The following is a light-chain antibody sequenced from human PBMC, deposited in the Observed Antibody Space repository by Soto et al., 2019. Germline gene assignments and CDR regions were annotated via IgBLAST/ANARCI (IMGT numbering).Light chain of an antibody. CDR3: QQRRSWPPTIT. CDR2: DAS. V-gene: IGKV3-11*01. CDR1: QSVSTY. Sequence: EIVLTQSPATLSLSPGERATISCRASQSVSTYLAWYQQRPGQAPRLLIYDASYRATDIPPRFSGSGSGTEFTLTISSLEPEDVAVYYCQQRRSWPPTITFGQGTRLDIK. J-gene: IGKJ5*01.